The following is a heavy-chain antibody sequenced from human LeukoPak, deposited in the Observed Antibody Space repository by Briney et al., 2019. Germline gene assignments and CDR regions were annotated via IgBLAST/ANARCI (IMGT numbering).Heavy chain of an antibody. D-gene: IGHD2-21*02. V-gene: IGHV5-51*01. CDR3: ASPYCGGDCSMGDAFDI. CDR1: GYSFTSYW. CDR2: IYPGDSDT. Sequence: GESLKISCKGSGYSFTSYWIGWVRQMPGKGLEWIGIIYPGDSDTRYSPSFQGRVTISADKSISTAYLQWSSLKASDTAMYYCASPYCGGDCSMGDAFDIWGQGTMVTVSS. J-gene: IGHJ3*02.